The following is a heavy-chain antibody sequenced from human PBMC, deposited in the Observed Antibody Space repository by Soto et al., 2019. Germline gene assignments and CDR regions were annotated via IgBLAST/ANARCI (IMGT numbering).Heavy chain of an antibody. CDR2: INHRGST. V-gene: IGHV4-34*01. CDR3: AGGRGVRGTIITTYYYYGLDV. J-gene: IGHJ6*02. D-gene: IGHD3-10*01. CDR1: GGSFSGYH. Sequence: AETLSRTCAVYGGSFSGYHWSWIRQSPGKGLEWIGEINHRGSTNYNPSLKSRVTISVDTSKNQFSLKLSSVTAADTAVYYCAGGRGVRGTIITTYYYYGLDVWGQGTTVTVSS.